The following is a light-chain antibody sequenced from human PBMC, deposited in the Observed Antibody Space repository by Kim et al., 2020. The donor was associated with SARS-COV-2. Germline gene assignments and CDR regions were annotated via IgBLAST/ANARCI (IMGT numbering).Light chain of an antibody. CDR2: EVS. J-gene: IGLJ2*01. CDR1: SSDVGGYNY. CDR3: SSYAGSNDVV. V-gene: IGLV2-8*01. Sequence: QSALTQPPSASGSPGQSVTIPCTGTSSDVGGYNYVSWYQQHPGKAPKLMIYEVSKRPSGVPDRFSGSKSGNTASLTVSGLQAEDEADYYCSSYAGSNDVVFGGGAQLDVL.